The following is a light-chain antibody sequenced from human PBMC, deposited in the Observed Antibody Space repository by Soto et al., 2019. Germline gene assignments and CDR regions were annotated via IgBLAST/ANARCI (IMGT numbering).Light chain of an antibody. CDR3: QVWDSSSDHYV. CDR1: KIGGKD. Sequence: SYELTQPPSVSVAPGKTARITCGGNKIGGKDVHWYQQKPGQAPVLVIHYDDDRPSGIPERFSGSNSGNTATLTISRDEAGDEADYYCQVWDSSSDHYVFGTGTKVTVL. V-gene: IGLV3-21*04. J-gene: IGLJ1*01. CDR2: YDD.